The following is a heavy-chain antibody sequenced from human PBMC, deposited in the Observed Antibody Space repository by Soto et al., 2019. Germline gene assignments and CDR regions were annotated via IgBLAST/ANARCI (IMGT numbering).Heavy chain of an antibody. D-gene: IGHD6-19*01. Sequence: QITLKESGPPLVKPTQTLPLTCTFSGFSLTTDAVGVGWIRQPPGKALEGLALIYWDDDKRYSPSLKSRLTITKDASRNQVVLTLTNMDPADTATYYCAHVYWAAAGTRYYFDYWGQGTLVTVSS. CDR3: AHVYWAAAGTRYYFDY. V-gene: IGHV2-5*02. CDR1: GFSLTTDAVG. J-gene: IGHJ4*02. CDR2: IYWDDDK.